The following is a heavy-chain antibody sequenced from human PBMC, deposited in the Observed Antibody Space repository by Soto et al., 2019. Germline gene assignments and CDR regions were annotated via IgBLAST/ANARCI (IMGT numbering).Heavy chain of an antibody. J-gene: IGHJ6*03. Sequence: QSLSLTCDISGDSVSSNRAGWNWIRQTPSRGLEWLGRTYYKSKWYYTYAASVKSRITVSPDTSKNQFSLQLTSVTPEDTAVYYCARGSWDEGSGQYYIDVWDKGTTVTVS. D-gene: IGHD2-15*01. CDR2: TYYKSKWYY. CDR1: GDSVSSNRAG. CDR3: ARGSWDEGSGQYYIDV. V-gene: IGHV6-1*01.